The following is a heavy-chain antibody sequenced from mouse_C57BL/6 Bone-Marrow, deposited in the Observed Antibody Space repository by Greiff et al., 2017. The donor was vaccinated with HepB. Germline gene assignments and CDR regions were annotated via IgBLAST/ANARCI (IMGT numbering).Heavy chain of an antibody. V-gene: IGHV3-1*01. Sequence: EVMLVESGPGMVKPSQSLSLTCTVTGYSITSGYDWHWIRHFPGNKLEWMGYISYSGSTNYNPSLKSRISITHDTSKNHFFLKLNSVTTEDTATYYCARGGLAWFAYWGQGTLVTVSA. CDR3: ARGGLAWFAY. J-gene: IGHJ3*01. D-gene: IGHD3-1*01. CDR1: GYSITSGYD. CDR2: ISYSGST.